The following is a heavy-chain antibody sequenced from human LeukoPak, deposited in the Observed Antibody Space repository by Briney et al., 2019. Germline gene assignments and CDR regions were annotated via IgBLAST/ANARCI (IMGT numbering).Heavy chain of an antibody. CDR1: GFSFSDYN. J-gene: IGHJ5*02. Sequence: PGGSLRLSCAASGFSFSDYNMNWVRQAPGKGLEWVSSISSGSSHIYYADSVKGRFTISRDNANNSLYLQMNSLRAEDTAVYYCAREGGSTVVVTAIQRGALGSHNWFDPWGQGTLVTVSS. CDR3: AREGGSTVVVTAIQRGALGSHNWFDP. D-gene: IGHD2-21*02. CDR2: ISSGSSHI. V-gene: IGHV3-21*04.